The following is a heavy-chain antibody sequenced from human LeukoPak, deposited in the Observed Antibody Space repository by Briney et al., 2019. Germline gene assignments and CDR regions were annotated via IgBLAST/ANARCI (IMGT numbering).Heavy chain of an antibody. V-gene: IGHV3-21*01. J-gene: IGHJ4*02. CDR1: GFTFSYYS. CDR3: TRGPTLIGVAGTWPLDY. Sequence: PGGSLRLSCAASGFTFSYYSMHWVSQAPGKGLEWVSSISSGSTYKYSADSLKGRFTISRDNAKNSLYLQMNSLRAEDSAVYYCTRGPTLIGVAGTWPLDYWGQGTLVTVSS. CDR2: ISSGSTYK. D-gene: IGHD6-19*01.